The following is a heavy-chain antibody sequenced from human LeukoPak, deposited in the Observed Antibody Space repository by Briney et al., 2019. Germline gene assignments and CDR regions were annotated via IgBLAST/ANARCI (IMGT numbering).Heavy chain of an antibody. V-gene: IGHV3-33*01. J-gene: IGHJ4*02. CDR2: XWXDGSNK. CDR1: GFTFSSYG. Sequence: GGSLRLSCAASGFTFSSYGMHWVRQAPGKGLXWVAVXWXDGSNKYYADSVKGRFTISRDNSKNTLCLQMNSLRAEDTAVYYCAREYPPRYYYDSSGYLDYWGQGTLVTVSS. CDR3: AREYPPRYYYDSSGYLDY. D-gene: IGHD3-22*01.